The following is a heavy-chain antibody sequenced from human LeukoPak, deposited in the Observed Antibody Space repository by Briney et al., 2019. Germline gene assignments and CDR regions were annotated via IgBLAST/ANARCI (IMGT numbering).Heavy chain of an antibody. J-gene: IGHJ3*02. V-gene: IGHV1-24*01. Sequence: GASVKVSCKVSGYTLTELSMHWVRQAPGKGLEWMGGFDPEDGETIYAQKFQGRVTMTEDTSTDTAYMELSSLRSEDTAVYYCATVGYHYGSGSYPYAFDTWGQGTMVTVSS. D-gene: IGHD3-10*01. CDR1: GYTLTELS. CDR3: ATVGYHYGSGSYPYAFDT. CDR2: FDPEDGET.